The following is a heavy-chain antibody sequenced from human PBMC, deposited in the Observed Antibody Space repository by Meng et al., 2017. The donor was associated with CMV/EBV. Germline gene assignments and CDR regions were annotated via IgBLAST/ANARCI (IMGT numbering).Heavy chain of an antibody. D-gene: IGHD3-10*01. J-gene: IGHJ4*02. V-gene: IGHV3-53*01. CDR3: ATTYYYGSGSYYTLDY. Sequence: GGSLRLSCAASGFTVSSNYMSWVRQAPGKGLEWVSVIYSGGSTYYADSVKGRFTISRDNSKNTLYLQMNSLRAEDTAVYYCATTYYYGSGSYYTLDYWSQGTLVTVSS. CDR2: IYSGGST. CDR1: GFTVSSNY.